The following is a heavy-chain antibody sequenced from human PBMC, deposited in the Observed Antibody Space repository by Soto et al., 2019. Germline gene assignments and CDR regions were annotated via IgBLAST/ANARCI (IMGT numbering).Heavy chain of an antibody. CDR1: GFTFSSYA. CDR3: AIDARAY. J-gene: IGHJ4*02. V-gene: IGHV3-23*01. Sequence: EVQLLESGGGSVQAGGSVRLSCVASGFTFSSYAMSWVRQAPGKGLEWVSGITGSGGSTYYADSVKGRFTITRDNSKSTLYRQMNNLRAEDTAVYYCAIDARAYWGQGTLVTVSS. CDR2: ITGSGGST.